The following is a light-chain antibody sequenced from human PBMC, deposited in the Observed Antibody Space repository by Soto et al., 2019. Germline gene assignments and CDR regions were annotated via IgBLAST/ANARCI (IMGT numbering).Light chain of an antibody. CDR2: DNN. V-gene: IGLV1-44*01. CDR1: SSNIGINA. J-gene: IGLJ1*01. CDR3: ASWDDSLHGIL. Sequence: QSVLTQPPSASGTPGQRVTISCSGSSSNIGINAVNWYQQLPGTAPKLLMYDNNQRPSGVPDRVSGSKSGTSASLAISGLQSDDEADYYCASWDDSLHGILFGTRTKVTVL.